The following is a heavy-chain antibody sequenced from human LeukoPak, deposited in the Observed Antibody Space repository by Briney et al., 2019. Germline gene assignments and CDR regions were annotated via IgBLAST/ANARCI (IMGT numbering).Heavy chain of an antibody. D-gene: IGHD3-10*01. CDR3: ARGPDYYGSADWGFDY. Sequence: ASVKVSCKASGYTFTSYAMNWVRQAPGQGLEWMGWINTNTGNPTYAQGFTGRFVFSLDTSVSTAYLQISSLKAEDTAVYYCARGPDYYGSADWGFDYWGQGTLVTVSS. J-gene: IGHJ4*02. CDR2: INTNTGNP. CDR1: GYTFTSYA. V-gene: IGHV7-4-1*02.